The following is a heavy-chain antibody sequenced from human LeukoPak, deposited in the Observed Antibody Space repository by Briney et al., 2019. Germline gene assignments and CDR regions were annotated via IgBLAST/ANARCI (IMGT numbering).Heavy chain of an antibody. J-gene: IGHJ5*02. V-gene: IGHV4-4*07. CDR1: GGSIGRYY. CDR2: IYTSGNT. D-gene: IGHD2-15*01. Sequence: PSETLSLTCTVSGGSIGRYYWSWIRQPAGKGLEWIGRIYTSGNTNYNPSLKSRVTISVDKSKNQFSLKLSSVTAADTAVYYCARDLPGRDWVYPWGQGTLVTVSS. CDR3: ARDLPGRDWVYP.